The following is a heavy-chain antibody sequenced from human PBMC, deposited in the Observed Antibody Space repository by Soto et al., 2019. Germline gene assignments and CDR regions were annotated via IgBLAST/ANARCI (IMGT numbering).Heavy chain of an antibody. CDR3: ATAYVYDFENSNYYRDAFDS. D-gene: IGHD3-22*01. CDR2: MYPDDSDI. V-gene: IGHV5-51*01. Sequence: GESLKISCKASGYSFSFYWIGWVRQMPGKGLEWMAIMYPDDSDIRYSPSFEAHVTISADKSTSTAFLQWSSLKASDTAMYYCATAYVYDFENSNYYRDAFDSWGQVTLV. J-gene: IGHJ3*02. CDR1: GYSFSFYW.